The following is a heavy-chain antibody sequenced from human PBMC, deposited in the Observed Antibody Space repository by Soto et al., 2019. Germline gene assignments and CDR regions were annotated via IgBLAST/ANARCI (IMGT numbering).Heavy chain of an antibody. J-gene: IGHJ4*02. D-gene: IGHD2-21*01. CDR1: GYAFRNYG. V-gene: IGHV1-18*01. CDR2: INNYDGQI. CDR3: ASDIAFSIDH. Sequence: QVQLVQSGAEVKKPGASVKVSCKASGYAFRNYGISWMRQAPGQGLEWMGWINNYDGQINLPQKFRGRITVTADTSTTPVYMELENLTSDDTAVYYCASDIAFSIDHWGQGTLVIVSS.